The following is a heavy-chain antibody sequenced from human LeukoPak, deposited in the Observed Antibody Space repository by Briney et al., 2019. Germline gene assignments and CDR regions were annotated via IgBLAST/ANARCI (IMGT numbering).Heavy chain of an antibody. V-gene: IGHV1-2*02. Sequence: ASVKVSCKASGYTFTGYYTQWVRHAPGQGLEWMGWISPNSGGTKYEQKFQGRVTMTRDTSITTAYMELSRLRSDDTAVYYCARVGTTGTRGVDMDYWGQGTLVTVSS. D-gene: IGHD1-1*01. CDR3: ARVGTTGTRGVDMDY. J-gene: IGHJ4*02. CDR2: ISPNSGGT. CDR1: GYTFTGYY.